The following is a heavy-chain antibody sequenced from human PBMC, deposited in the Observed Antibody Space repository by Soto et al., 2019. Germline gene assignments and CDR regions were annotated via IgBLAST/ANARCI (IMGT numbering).Heavy chain of an antibody. J-gene: IGHJ4*02. CDR2: ISGSGGST. CDR1: GFTFSSYA. Sequence: PGGSLRLSCAASGFTFSSYAMSWVRQAPGKGLEWVSAISGSGGSTYYADSVKGRFTISRDNSKNTLYLQMNSLRAEDTAVYYCPKSRITMVRDDYYFDYWGQGTLVTVSS. V-gene: IGHV3-23*01. CDR3: PKSRITMVRDDYYFDY. D-gene: IGHD3-10*01.